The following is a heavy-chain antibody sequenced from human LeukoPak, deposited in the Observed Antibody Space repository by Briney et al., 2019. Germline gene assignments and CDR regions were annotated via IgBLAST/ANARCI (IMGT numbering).Heavy chain of an antibody. D-gene: IGHD6-13*01. CDR1: GFTFSSYG. CDR3: ARDPCIAAAGTCGMDV. Sequence: PGGSLRLSCAASGFTFSSYGMHWVRQAPGKGLEWVAVIWYDGSNKYYADSVKGRFTISRDNPKNTLYLQMNSLRAEDTAVYYCARDPCIAAAGTCGMDVWGQGTTVTVSS. V-gene: IGHV3-33*01. J-gene: IGHJ6*02. CDR2: IWYDGSNK.